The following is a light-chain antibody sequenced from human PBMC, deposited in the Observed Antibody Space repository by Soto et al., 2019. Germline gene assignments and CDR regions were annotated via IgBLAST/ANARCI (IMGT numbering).Light chain of an antibody. Sequence: QSALAHPHSVSGSPVQTITIACTGTNSVGRAYDSVPRSQQHPGSAPRHITYHVTTRPSRVPDRCSGPKYGNTAPLTICGLQPDHEPSHDCCSYPRTSAYVFGNGPKVSV. CDR2: HVT. CDR3: CSYPRTSAYV. J-gene: IGLJ1*01. CDR1: NSVGRAYDS. V-gene: IGLV2-11*01.